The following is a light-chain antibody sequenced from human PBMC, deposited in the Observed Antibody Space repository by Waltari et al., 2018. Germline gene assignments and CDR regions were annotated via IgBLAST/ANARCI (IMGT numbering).Light chain of an antibody. J-gene: IGKJ3*01. V-gene: IGKV1-13*02. CDR1: QGISRG. Sequence: AIPFTPSPSSLSAPVGDRVTITCRESQGISRGLAWYQQKPGKSPKLLIYDASSLQTGVPSRFSGRASGTDFTLTINSLQPEDFATYFCQQFFTFGPGTKLDIK. CDR3: QQFFT. CDR2: DAS.